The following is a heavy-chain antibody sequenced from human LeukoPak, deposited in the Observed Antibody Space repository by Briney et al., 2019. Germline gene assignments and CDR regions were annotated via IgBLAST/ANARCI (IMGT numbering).Heavy chain of an antibody. Sequence: PGGSLRLSCAASGFTFSSYAMHWVRQAPGKGLEWVAVISYYGSNKDYADSVKGRFSISRDNSNNTLYLEMNSLGAEDTAVYHCARTSPTVFGFDIWGQGTMVTVSS. CDR2: ISYYGSNK. CDR1: GFTFSSYA. J-gene: IGHJ3*02. V-gene: IGHV3-30*04. D-gene: IGHD4-17*01. CDR3: ARTSPTVFGFDI.